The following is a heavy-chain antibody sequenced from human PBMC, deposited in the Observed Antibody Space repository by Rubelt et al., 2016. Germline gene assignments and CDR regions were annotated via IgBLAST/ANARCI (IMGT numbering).Heavy chain of an antibody. CDR3: AKELLPGWWELLLDY. CDR1: GFNVGSSY. D-gene: IGHD1-26*01. Sequence: GGSLRLSCAASGFNVGSSYMSWVRQAPGKGLEWVSVIYSGGTTHYAESVQGRFTISRDTSKNTVYLQMNSLRPEDTAVYYCAKELLPGWWELLLDYWGQGTLVTVSS. V-gene: IGHV3-53*05. CDR2: IYSGGTT. J-gene: IGHJ4*02.